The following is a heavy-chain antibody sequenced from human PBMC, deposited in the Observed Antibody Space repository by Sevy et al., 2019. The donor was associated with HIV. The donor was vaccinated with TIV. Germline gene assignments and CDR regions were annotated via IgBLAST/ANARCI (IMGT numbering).Heavy chain of an antibody. D-gene: IGHD5-12*01. V-gene: IGHV3-48*03. J-gene: IGHJ4*02. CDR1: GFTFSSYE. CDR2: ISSSGSTI. Sequence: GGSLRLSCAASGFTFSSYEMNWVRQAPGKGLEWVSYISSSGSTIYYADSVKGRFTISRDNAKNSLYLQMNSLRAEDTAVYYCARDDRGYSGYDRGNFDYWGQGALVTVSS. CDR3: ARDDRGYSGYDRGNFDY.